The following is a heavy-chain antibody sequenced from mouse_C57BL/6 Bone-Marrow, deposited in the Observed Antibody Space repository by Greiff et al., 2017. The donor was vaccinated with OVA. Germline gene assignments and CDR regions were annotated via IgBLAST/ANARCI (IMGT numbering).Heavy chain of an antibody. CDR2: IDPSDSYP. V-gene: IGHV1-59*01. CDR3: ARVFYYFDY. J-gene: IGHJ2*01. Sequence: QVQLQQPGAELVRPGTSVKLSCKASGYTFTSYWMHWVKQRPGQGLEWIGVIDPSDSYPNYNQKFKGKATSTVDTSSSTAYMQLSSLTSEDSAVYYCARVFYYFDYWGQGTTLTVSS. CDR1: GYTFTSYW.